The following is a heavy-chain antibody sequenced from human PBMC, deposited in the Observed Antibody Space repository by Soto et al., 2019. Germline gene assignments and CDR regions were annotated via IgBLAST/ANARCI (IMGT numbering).Heavy chain of an antibody. CDR3: ARVGITGTTHRGY. CDR1: GGTFSSYA. V-gene: IGHV1-69*06. Sequence: SVKVSCKASGGTFSSYAISWVRQAPGQVLEWMGGIIPIFFTANYAQKCRVRVTITPDKSTSTAYIELSSLRSEETAVYYCARVGITGTTHRGYWGQGPLVTVSS. J-gene: IGHJ4*02. D-gene: IGHD1-7*01. CDR2: IIPIFFTA.